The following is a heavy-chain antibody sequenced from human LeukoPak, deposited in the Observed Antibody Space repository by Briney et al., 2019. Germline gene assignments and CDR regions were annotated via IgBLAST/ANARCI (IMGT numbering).Heavy chain of an antibody. CDR3: AREVRSPYYDY. CDR1: GFTFSDYY. D-gene: IGHD2-21*01. J-gene: IGHJ4*02. CDR2: ISRSSSYT. V-gene: IGHV3-11*05. Sequence: PGRSLRLSCAASGFTFSDYYMSWIRQAPGKGLEWVSYISRSSSYTNYADSVKGRFTISRDNAKNSLYLQMNSLRAEDTAVYYCAREVRSPYYDYWGQGTLVTVSS.